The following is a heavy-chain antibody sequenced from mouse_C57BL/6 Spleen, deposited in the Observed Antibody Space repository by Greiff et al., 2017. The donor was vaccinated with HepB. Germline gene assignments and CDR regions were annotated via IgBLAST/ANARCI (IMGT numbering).Heavy chain of an antibody. V-gene: IGHV1-76*01. D-gene: IGHD2-1*01. J-gene: IGHJ4*01. CDR2: IYPGSGNT. CDR1: GYTFTDYY. Sequence: VQLQQSGAELVRPGASVKLSCKASGYTFTDYYINWVKQRPGQGLEWIARIYPGSGNTYYNEKFKGKATLTAEKSSSTAYMQLSSLTSEDSAVYFCARSYGNYEGYAMDYWGQGTSVTVSS. CDR3: ARSYGNYEGYAMDY.